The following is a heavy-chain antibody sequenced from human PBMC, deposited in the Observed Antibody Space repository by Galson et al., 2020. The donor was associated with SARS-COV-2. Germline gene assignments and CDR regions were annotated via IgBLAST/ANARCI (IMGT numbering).Heavy chain of an antibody. CDR1: GDSVSSNSAA. J-gene: IGHJ3*02. V-gene: IGHV6-1*01. CDR3: AGRVAGAGSLHI. CDR2: TYYRSQWST. Sequence: SQTLSLTCAISGDSVSSNSAAWNWIRQSPSRGLEWLGRTYYRSQWSTDYAVSVKSRITINPDTSKNQFFLQLNSVTPEDTAIYYCAGRVAGAGSLHIWGQGTMVIVSS. D-gene: IGHD6-13*01.